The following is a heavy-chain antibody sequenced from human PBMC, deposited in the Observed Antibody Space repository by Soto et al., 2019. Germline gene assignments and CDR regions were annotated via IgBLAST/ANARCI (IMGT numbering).Heavy chain of an antibody. V-gene: IGHV1-8*01. CDR3: ARWANQLLTNYYYYMDV. CDR2: MNPNSGNT. Sequence: ASVKVSCKASGYTFTSYDINWVRQATGQGLEWMGWMNPNSGNTGYAQKFQGRVTMTRNTSISTAYMELSSLRSEDTAVYCCARWANQLLTNYYYYMDVWGKGTTVTVSS. D-gene: IGHD2-2*01. J-gene: IGHJ6*03. CDR1: GYTFTSYD.